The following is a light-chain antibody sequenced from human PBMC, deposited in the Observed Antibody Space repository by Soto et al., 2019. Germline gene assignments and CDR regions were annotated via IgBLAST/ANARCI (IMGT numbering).Light chain of an antibody. CDR1: QSITNY. J-gene: IGKJ2*01. Sequence: DIQMTQSPSSLSASVGDRVTITCRASQSITNYLNWYQQKPGKAPKVLIYAASALQSGVPSRFSGSGSETDFTLTISSLQPEDFATYFCQQSYTSPYTFGQGTKLEI. CDR3: QQSYTSPYT. V-gene: IGKV1-39*01. CDR2: AAS.